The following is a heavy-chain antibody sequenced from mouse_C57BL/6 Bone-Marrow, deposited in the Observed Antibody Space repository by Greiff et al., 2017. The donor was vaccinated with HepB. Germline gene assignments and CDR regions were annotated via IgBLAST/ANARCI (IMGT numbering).Heavy chain of an antibody. CDR1: GFTFSSYT. CDR2: ISGGGGNT. J-gene: IGHJ2*01. V-gene: IGHV5-9*01. Sequence: EVKLMESGGGLVKPGGSLKLSCAASGFTFSSYTMSWVRQTPEKRLEWVATISGGGGNTYYPDSVKGRFTISRDNAKNTLYLQMSSLRSEDTALYYCARHRVITTVVAYYVDYWGQGTTLTVSS. CDR3: ARHRVITTVVAYYVDY. D-gene: IGHD1-1*01.